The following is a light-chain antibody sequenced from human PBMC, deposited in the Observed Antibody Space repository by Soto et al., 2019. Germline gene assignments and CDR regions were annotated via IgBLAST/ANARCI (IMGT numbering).Light chain of an antibody. V-gene: IGLV1-51*01. J-gene: IGLJ3*02. Sequence: QSVLTQPPSVSAAPGQKVTISCSGSTSNIGNNYVSWYQQFPGTAPKLLIIDNNKRPSGIPDRFSGSRSGTSASLDITGLQTGDEADYYCGTWDNSLSGGVFGGGTKLTVL. CDR3: GTWDNSLSGGV. CDR2: DNN. CDR1: TSNIGNNY.